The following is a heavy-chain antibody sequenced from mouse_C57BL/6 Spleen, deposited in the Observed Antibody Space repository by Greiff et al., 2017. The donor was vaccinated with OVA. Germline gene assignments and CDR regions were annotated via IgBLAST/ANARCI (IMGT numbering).Heavy chain of an antibody. J-gene: IGHJ1*03. CDR1: GYAFSSSW. CDR2: IYPGDGDT. Sequence: QVQLQQSGPELVKPGASVKISCKASGYAFSSSWMNWVKQRPGKGLEWIGRIYPGDGDTNYNGKFKGKATLTADKSSSTAYMQLSSLTSEDSAVYFCARNRLPFYSDVWGTGTTVTVSS. V-gene: IGHV1-82*01. D-gene: IGHD2-1*01. CDR3: ARNRLPFYSDV.